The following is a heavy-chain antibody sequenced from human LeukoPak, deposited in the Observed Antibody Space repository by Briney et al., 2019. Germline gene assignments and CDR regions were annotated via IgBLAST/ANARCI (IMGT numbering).Heavy chain of an antibody. CDR2: IYYSGST. J-gene: IGHJ6*03. Sequence: PSEALSLTCTVSGGSISSYYWSWIRQPPGKGLEWIGYIYYSGSTNYNPSLKSRVTISVDTSKNQFSLKLSSVTAADTAVYYCARTTEGGYTYDYFYYYYMDVWGKGTTVTISS. V-gene: IGHV4-59*01. CDR1: GGSISSYY. CDR3: ARTTEGGYTYDYFYYYYMDV. D-gene: IGHD5-18*01.